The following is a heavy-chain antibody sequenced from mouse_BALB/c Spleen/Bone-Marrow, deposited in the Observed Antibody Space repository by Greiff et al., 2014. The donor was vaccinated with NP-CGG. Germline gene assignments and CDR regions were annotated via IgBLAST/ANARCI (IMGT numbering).Heavy chain of an antibody. J-gene: IGHJ3*01. D-gene: IGHD3-1*01. V-gene: IGHV1-55*01. CDR3: ARFSQLGLLAY. CDR2: IYPGSGST. CDR1: GYSFTSYW. Sequence: VKLQESGAELVKPGTSVKLSCKASGYSFTSYWINWVKLRPGQGLEWIGDIYPGSGSTNYNEKFKSKATLTVDTSSSTAYMQLSSLASEDSALYYCARFSQLGLLAYWGQGTLVTVSA.